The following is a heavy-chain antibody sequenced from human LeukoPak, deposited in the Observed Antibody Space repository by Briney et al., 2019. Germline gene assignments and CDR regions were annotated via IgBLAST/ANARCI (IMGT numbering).Heavy chain of an antibody. V-gene: IGHV1-46*01. D-gene: IGHD5-24*01. Sequence: ASVKVSCKASGYTFTSYYMHWVRQAPGQGGEGMGIINPSGGSTSYAQKFQSRVTMTSDMSTSTVYMELSSLRSEDTAVYYCAREARMPTILAFDIWGQGTMVTVSS. CDR1: GYTFTSYY. CDR2: INPSGGST. CDR3: AREARMPTILAFDI. J-gene: IGHJ3*02.